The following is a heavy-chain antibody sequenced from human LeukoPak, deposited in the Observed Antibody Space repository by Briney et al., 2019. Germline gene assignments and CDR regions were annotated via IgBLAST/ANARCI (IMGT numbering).Heavy chain of an antibody. J-gene: IGHJ4*02. CDR2: ISSSSSYI. CDR3: ARGDLEQLVRS. CDR1: GLTFSSYS. D-gene: IGHD6-6*01. V-gene: IGHV3-21*01. Sequence: GGSLRLSCAASGLTFSSYSMNWVRQAPGKGLEWVSSISSSSSYIYYADSVKGRFTISRDNAKNSLYLQMNSLRAEDTAVYYCARGDLEQLVRSWGQGTLVSVSS.